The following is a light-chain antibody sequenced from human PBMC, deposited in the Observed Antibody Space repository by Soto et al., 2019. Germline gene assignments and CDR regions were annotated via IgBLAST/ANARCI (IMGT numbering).Light chain of an antibody. CDR3: QQRSNWPLT. Sequence: DIVLTQSPATLSLSHGERATLSCGASQSISNYVAWYQQKPGQAPRLLIYDASNRATGIPARFSGSGSGTDFTLTISSLKPEDFAIYYCQQRSNWPLTFGGGTKVDIK. CDR1: QSISNY. V-gene: IGKV3-11*01. CDR2: DAS. J-gene: IGKJ4*01.